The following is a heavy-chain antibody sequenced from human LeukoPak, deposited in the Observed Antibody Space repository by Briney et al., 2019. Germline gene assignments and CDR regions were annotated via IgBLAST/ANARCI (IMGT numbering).Heavy chain of an antibody. CDR1: GGSISSYY. V-gene: IGHV4-4*07. Sequence: PSETLSLTCTVSGGSISSYYWSWIRQPAGKGLEWIGRIHTSGSTNYNPSLKSRVTMSVDTSKNQFSLKLSSVTAADTAVYYRARAPALGYCSSTSCYNWFDPWGQGTLVTVSS. J-gene: IGHJ5*02. CDR3: ARAPALGYCSSTSCYNWFDP. D-gene: IGHD2-2*01. CDR2: IHTSGST.